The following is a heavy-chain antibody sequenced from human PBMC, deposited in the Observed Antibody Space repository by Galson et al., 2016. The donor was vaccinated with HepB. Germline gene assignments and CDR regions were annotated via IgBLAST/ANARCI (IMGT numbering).Heavy chain of an antibody. V-gene: IGHV4-39*02. D-gene: IGHD2-2*01. CDR1: GGSISGSHNY. CDR2: IYYKGAT. Sequence: SETLSLTCTVSGGSISGSHNYWGWIRQPPGKGLEWMGSIYYKGATNYNPYLVSRLTISVDTSKNLFSLKLTSVTAADTAAYYCARANLGFCTSTTCSSNWFDPWGQGTLVTVSS. CDR3: ARANLGFCTSTTCSSNWFDP. J-gene: IGHJ5*02.